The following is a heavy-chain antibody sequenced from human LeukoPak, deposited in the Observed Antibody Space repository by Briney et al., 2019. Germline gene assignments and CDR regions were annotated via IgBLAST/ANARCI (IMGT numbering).Heavy chain of an antibody. Sequence: GGSLRPSCAASGFTFSSYAMNWVRQAPGKGLEWVSAISGSGGSTYYAGSVKGRFTISRDNSKNTLYLQMSSLRAEDTAVYYCAKAGGYYSWGQGTLVTVSS. V-gene: IGHV3-23*01. D-gene: IGHD3-3*01. CDR2: ISGSGGST. J-gene: IGHJ4*02. CDR1: GFTFSSYA. CDR3: AKAGGYYS.